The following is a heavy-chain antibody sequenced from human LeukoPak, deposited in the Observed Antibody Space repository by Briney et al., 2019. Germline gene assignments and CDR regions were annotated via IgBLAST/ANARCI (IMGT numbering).Heavy chain of an antibody. CDR2: INSDGSST. CDR3: ARAVYYSNYLGY. V-gene: IGHV3-74*01. Sequence: PGGSLRLSCTASGFTFGDYAMSWVRQAPGKGLVWVSRINSDGSSTNYGDSVKGRFTISRGNAKNTLYLQMNSLRAEDTAMYYCARAVYYSNYLGYWGQGTLVTVSS. J-gene: IGHJ4*01. CDR1: GFTFGDYA. D-gene: IGHD3-10*01.